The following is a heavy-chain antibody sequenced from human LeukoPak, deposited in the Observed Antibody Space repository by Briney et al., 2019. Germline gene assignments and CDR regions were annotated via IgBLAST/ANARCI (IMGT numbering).Heavy chain of an antibody. Sequence: PPETLSLTCAVYGGSFSGYYWSWIRQPPGKGLEWIGEINHSGSTNYNPSLKSRVTISVDTSKNQFSLKLSSVTAADTAVYYCATRRFGAFDYWGQGTLVTVSS. CDR2: INHSGST. D-gene: IGHD3-10*01. CDR1: GGSFSGYY. V-gene: IGHV4-34*01. CDR3: ATRRFGAFDY. J-gene: IGHJ4*02.